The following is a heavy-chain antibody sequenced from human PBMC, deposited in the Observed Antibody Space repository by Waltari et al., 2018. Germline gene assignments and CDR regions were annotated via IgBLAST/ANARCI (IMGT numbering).Heavy chain of an antibody. J-gene: IGHJ4*02. D-gene: IGHD5-12*01. V-gene: IGHV3-33*01. CDR3: ARDRRWLQFFDY. CDR2: IWYDGSNK. CDR1: GFTFRSYG. Sequence: QVQLVESGGGVVQPGRSLRLSCAASGFTFRSYGMHWVRQAPGKGLEWVAVIWYDGSNKYYADSVKGRFTISRDNSKNTLYLQMNSLRAEDTAVYYCARDRRWLQFFDYWGQGTLVTVSS.